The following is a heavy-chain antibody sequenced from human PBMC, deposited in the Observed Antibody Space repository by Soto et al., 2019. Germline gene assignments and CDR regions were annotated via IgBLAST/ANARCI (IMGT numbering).Heavy chain of an antibody. V-gene: IGHV3-66*01. CDR3: ATGPMKVVVSYFDY. Sequence: EVQLVESGGGLVQPGGSLRLSCAASRFIVRSNYMSWVRQAPGKGLEWVSIIYSDNSTYYADSVKGRFTISRDNSKNTLYFQMISLRAEDTAVYYCATGPMKVVVSYFDYWGQGTLVTVSS. CDR2: IYSDNST. CDR1: RFIVRSNY. J-gene: IGHJ4*02. D-gene: IGHD3-22*01.